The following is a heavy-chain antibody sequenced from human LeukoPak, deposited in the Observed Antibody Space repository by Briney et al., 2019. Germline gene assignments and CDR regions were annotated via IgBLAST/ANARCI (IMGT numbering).Heavy chain of an antibody. V-gene: IGHV3-23*01. CDR3: AKAHSSGWYYENYYYMDV. D-gene: IGHD6-19*01. CDR2: ISGSGGST. CDR1: GFTFSSYA. Sequence: PGGSLRLSCAASGFTFSSYAMSWVRQAPGKGLEWVSAISGSGGSTYYADSVKGRFTISRDNSKNTLYLQMNSLRAEDTAVYYCAKAHSSGWYYENYYYMDVWGKGTTVTVSS. J-gene: IGHJ6*03.